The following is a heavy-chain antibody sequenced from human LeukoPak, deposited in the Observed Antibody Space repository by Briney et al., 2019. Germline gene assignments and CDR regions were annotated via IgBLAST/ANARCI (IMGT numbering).Heavy chain of an antibody. J-gene: IGHJ4*02. CDR1: GFTFSSYW. D-gene: IGHD3-9*01. V-gene: IGHV3-7*01. CDR2: IKQDGSEK. CDR3: ARDRRYFDWLHFDY. Sequence: GGSLRLSCAASGFTFSSYWMSWVRQAPGKGLEWVANIKQDGSEKYYVDSVKGRFTISRDNAKNSLYLQMNSLRAEDTAVYYRARDRRYFDWLHFDYWGQGTLVTVSS.